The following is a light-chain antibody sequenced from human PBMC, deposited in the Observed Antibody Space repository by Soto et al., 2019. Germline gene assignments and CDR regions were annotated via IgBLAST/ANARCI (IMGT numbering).Light chain of an antibody. CDR2: ENN. J-gene: IGLJ1*01. CDR3: SSYTTSSTYV. CDR1: SGSIANNY. Sequence: NFMLTQPHSVSESPGKTLSISCTRSSGSIANNYVQWYQQRPGSAPTTVIYENNQRLSGVPDRFSGSTDGSSNSASLTISGLQTEDEADYYCSSYTTSSTYVFATGTKLTVL. V-gene: IGLV6-57*04.